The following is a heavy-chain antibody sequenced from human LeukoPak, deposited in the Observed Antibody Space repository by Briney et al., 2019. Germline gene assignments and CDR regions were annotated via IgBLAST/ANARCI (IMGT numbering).Heavy chain of an antibody. J-gene: IGHJ4*02. D-gene: IGHD6-19*01. V-gene: IGHV3-30*14. CDR3: ARHGYTSGWVRS. CDR1: GFTFSDYA. CDR2: ISKDGSDK. Sequence: GGSLRLSCAAYGFTFSDYAMHWVRQAPGKGLEWVAVISKDGSDKYYPGSVRGRFTISRDNSKNTLYLQMNSLRAEDTAVYYCARHGYTSGWVRSWGQGTLVTVST.